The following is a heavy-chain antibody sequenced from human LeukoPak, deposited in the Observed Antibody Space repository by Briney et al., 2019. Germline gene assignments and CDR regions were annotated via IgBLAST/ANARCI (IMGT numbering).Heavy chain of an antibody. CDR1: GGSITSYY. Sequence: SETLSLTCTVSGGSITSYYWSWFRQPPGKGLEWIAYIHYSGSTNYNPSLKSRVTISLDTSKNQFSLKLSSVTAADTAVYYCARDGPLYGDYESYYYGMDVWGQGTTVTVSS. CDR2: IHYSGST. D-gene: IGHD4-17*01. CDR3: ARDGPLYGDYESYYYGMDV. V-gene: IGHV4-59*12. J-gene: IGHJ6*02.